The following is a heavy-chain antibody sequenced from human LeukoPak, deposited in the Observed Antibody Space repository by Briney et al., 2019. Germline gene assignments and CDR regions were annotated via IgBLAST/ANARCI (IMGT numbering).Heavy chain of an antibody. CDR2: IYYSGST. J-gene: IGHJ4*02. CDR3: ARQGYSSGWYGVQFDY. D-gene: IGHD6-19*01. CDR1: GGSISSYY. Sequence: SETLSLTCTVSGGSISSYYWSWIRQPPGKGLEWIGYIYYSGSTNYNPSLKSRVTISVDTSKNQFSLKLSSVTAADTAVYYCARQGYSSGWYGVQFDYWGQGTLVTVSS. V-gene: IGHV4-59*01.